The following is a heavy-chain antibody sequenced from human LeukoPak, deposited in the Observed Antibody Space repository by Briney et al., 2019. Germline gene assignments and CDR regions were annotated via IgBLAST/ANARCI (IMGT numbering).Heavy chain of an antibody. CDR3: ASLRTGYYGFDY. CDR1: GGSFSGYY. CDR2: INHSGST. J-gene: IGHJ4*02. V-gene: IGHV4-34*01. Sequence: PSETLSLTCAVYGGSFSGYYWSWIRQPPGKGLEWIGEINHSGSTNYNPSLKSRVTISVDTSKNQFSLKLSSVTAADTAVYYCASLRTGYYGFDYWGQGTLVTVSS. D-gene: IGHD3/OR15-3a*01.